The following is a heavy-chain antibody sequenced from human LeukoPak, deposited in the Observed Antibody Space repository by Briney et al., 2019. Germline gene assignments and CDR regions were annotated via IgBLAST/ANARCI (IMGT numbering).Heavy chain of an antibody. J-gene: IGHJ4*02. CDR3: VKENGLGPNYFDY. D-gene: IGHD2-8*01. CDR1: GFTFSNYA. Sequence: GGSLRLSCAASGFTFSNYAMSWVRQAPGKGLEWVSGISGSGGNTYYANSVKGRFTISRDKSRNTVYLQMNSLRVEDTAVYYCVKENGLGPNYFDYWGQGTLVTVSS. V-gene: IGHV3-23*01. CDR2: ISGSGGNT.